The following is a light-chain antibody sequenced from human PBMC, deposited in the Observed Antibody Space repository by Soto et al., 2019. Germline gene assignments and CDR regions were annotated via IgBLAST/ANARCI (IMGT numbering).Light chain of an antibody. CDR3: QHYNSYSEA. J-gene: IGKJ1*01. V-gene: IGKV1-5*03. Sequence: DIKMTQSPSTLSGSVGDRVTITFRASQTISSWLAWYQQKPGKAPKLLIYKASTLKSGVPSRFSGSGSGTEFTLTISSLQPDDFATYYCQHYNSYSEAFGPGSTV. CDR1: QTISSW. CDR2: KAS.